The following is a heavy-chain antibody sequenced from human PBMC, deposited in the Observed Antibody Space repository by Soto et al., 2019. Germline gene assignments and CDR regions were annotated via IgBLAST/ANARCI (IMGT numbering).Heavy chain of an antibody. CDR3: ARDIEFGVSAWFDP. J-gene: IGHJ5*02. Sequence: SVKVSCKASGGTFSSYTISWVRQAPGQGLEWMGRIIPILGIANYAQKFQGRVTITADKSTSTAYMELSSLRSEDTAVYYCARDIEFGVSAWFDPWGQGTLVPVSS. V-gene: IGHV1-69*04. D-gene: IGHD3-16*01. CDR1: GGTFSSYT. CDR2: IIPILGIA.